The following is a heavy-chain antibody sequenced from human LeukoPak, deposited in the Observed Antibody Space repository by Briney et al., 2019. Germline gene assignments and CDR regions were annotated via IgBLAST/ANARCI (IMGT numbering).Heavy chain of an antibody. CDR2: IYHSGST. Sequence: ETLSLTCTVSGYSISSGYYWGWIRQPPGKGLEWIGSIYHSGSTYYNPSLKSRVTISVDTSKNQFSLKLSSLTAADTAVYYCARIRFYYDYWGQGTLVTVSS. CDR1: GYSISSGYY. V-gene: IGHV4-38-2*02. CDR3: ARIRFYYDY. J-gene: IGHJ4*02.